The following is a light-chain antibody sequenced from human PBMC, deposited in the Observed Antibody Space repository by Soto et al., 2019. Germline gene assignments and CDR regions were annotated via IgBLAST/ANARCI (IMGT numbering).Light chain of an antibody. Sequence: QSALTQPPSASGSPGQSVTISCTGTSSDVGGYNNVSWYQQHPGKGPKLMIYEVSKRPSGVPDRFSGSKSGNTASLTVSGLQAEDEADYYCSSYAGINTYVLFGGGTKLTVL. V-gene: IGLV2-8*01. CDR3: SSYAGINTYVL. CDR1: SSDVGGYNN. CDR2: EVS. J-gene: IGLJ2*01.